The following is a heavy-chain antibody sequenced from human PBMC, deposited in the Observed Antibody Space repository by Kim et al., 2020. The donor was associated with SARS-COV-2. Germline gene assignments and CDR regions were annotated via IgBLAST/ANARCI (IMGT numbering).Heavy chain of an antibody. CDR3: ARVGHYDFWSGYSGATGRHFDY. D-gene: IGHD3-3*01. CDR2: ISAYNGNT. CDR1: GYTFTSYG. Sequence: ASVKVSCKASGYTFTSYGISWVRQAPGQGLEWMGWISAYNGNTNYAQKLQGRVTMTTDTSTSTAYMELRSLRSDDTAVYYCARVGHYDFWSGYSGATGRHFDYWGQGTLVTVSS. J-gene: IGHJ4*02. V-gene: IGHV1-18*04.